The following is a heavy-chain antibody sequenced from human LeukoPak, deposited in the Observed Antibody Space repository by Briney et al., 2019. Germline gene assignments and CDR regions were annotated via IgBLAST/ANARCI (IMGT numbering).Heavy chain of an antibody. D-gene: IGHD6-6*01. V-gene: IGHV4-39*01. J-gene: IGHJ4*02. Sequence: PSETLSLTCTVFGGSISSSSYYWGWIREPPGKGLEWICSIYYTRRTYYNPYLKSPVTTSAATPTTQFSLPLSSVTAADTAVYYCARRAARPDRYFDYWGQGTLVTASS. CDR2: IYYTRRT. CDR3: ARRAARPDRYFDY. CDR1: GGSISSSSYY.